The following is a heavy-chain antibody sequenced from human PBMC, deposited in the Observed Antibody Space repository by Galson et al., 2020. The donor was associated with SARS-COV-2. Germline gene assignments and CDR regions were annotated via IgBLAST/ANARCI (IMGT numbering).Heavy chain of an antibody. CDR3: VKDRRVSGHEIDY. CDR2: ITWNGGGM. V-gene: IGHV3-9*01. Sequence: GGSLRLFCVGSGFNFEDYAMHWVRQAPGRGLEWVSGITWNGGGMGYVDSVHGRFTISRDNGKNALYLQMNNLRSDDTALYYCVKDRRVSGHEIDYWGQGTQVTGSA. CDR1: GFNFEDYA. J-gene: IGHJ4*02. D-gene: IGHD5-12*01.